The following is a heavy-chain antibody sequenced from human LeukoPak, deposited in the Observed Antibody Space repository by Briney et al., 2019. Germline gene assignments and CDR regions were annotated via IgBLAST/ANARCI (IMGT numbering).Heavy chain of an antibody. Sequence: PGRSLRLSCAASGFTFSSYGMHWVRQAPGKGLEWVAVIWYDGSNKYYADSVKGRFTISRDNSKSTLYLRMNSLRAEDTAVYYCAKDRETYYYDSSGLDYWGQGTLVTVSS. CDR2: IWYDGSNK. D-gene: IGHD3-22*01. V-gene: IGHV3-33*06. CDR3: AKDRETYYYDSSGLDY. J-gene: IGHJ4*02. CDR1: GFTFSSYG.